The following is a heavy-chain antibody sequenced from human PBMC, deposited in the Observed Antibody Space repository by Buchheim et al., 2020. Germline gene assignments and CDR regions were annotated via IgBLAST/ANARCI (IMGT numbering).Heavy chain of an antibody. CDR1: GFTFSSYE. CDR2: ISSSGSTI. Sequence: EVQLVESGGGLVQPGGSLRLSCAASGFTFSSYEMNWVRQAPGKGLEWVSYISSSGSTIYYADSVKGRFTISRDNAKNPLYLQMNSLRAEDTAVYYCARIDPINYGDLILDYWGQGTL. V-gene: IGHV3-48*03. D-gene: IGHD4-17*01. J-gene: IGHJ4*02. CDR3: ARIDPINYGDLILDY.